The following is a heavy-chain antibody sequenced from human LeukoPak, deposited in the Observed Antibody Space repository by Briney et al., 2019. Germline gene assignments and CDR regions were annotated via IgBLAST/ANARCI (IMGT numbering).Heavy chain of an antibody. V-gene: IGHV4-34*01. J-gene: IGHJ4*02. CDR2: INHSGST. Sequence: SETLSLTCAVYGGSFSGYYWSWIRQPPGKGLEWIGEINHSGSTNYNPSLKSRVTISVDTSKNQFSLKLSSVTAADTAVYYCATPIAAREDYWGQGTLVTVSS. D-gene: IGHD6-6*01. CDR3: ATPIAAREDY. CDR1: GGSFSGYY.